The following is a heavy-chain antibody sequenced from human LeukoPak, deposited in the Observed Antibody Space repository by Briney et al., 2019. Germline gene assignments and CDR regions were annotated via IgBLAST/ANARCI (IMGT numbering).Heavy chain of an antibody. Sequence: ASETLSLTCTVSGGSISSYYWSWIRQPPGKGLEWIGYIYYSGSTNYNPSLKSRVTISVDTSKNQFSLKLSSVTAADTAVYYCARHRVGIRYFDYWGQGTLVTVSS. CDR1: GGSISSYY. J-gene: IGHJ4*02. V-gene: IGHV4-59*08. CDR2: IYYSGST. D-gene: IGHD5-24*01. CDR3: ARHRVGIRYFDY.